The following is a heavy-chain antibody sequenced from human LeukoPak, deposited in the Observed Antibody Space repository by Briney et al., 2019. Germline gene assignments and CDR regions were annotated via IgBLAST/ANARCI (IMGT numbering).Heavy chain of an antibody. CDR1: GGSISSYY. CDR2: IYTSGST. V-gene: IGHV4-4*07. J-gene: IGHJ5*02. Sequence: SETLSLTCTVSGGSISSYYWSWIRQPAGKGLEWIGRIYTSGSTNYNPSLKSRVTMSVDTSKNQFSLKLSSVTAADTAVYYCARHTAGYSSSLNWFDPWGQGTLVTVSS. CDR3: ARHTAGYSSSLNWFDP. D-gene: IGHD6-13*01.